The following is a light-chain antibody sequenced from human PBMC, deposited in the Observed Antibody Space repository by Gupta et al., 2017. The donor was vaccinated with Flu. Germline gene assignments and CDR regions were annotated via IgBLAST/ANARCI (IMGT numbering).Light chain of an antibody. CDR2: GAS. CDR3: QQYNNWPRT. J-gene: IGKJ1*01. CDR1: QSVSSN. Sequence: EIVMTQSPATLSVSPGERATLSGRASQSVSSNLAWYQQKPGQAPRLRIYGASTRATGIPARFSGSGSGTEFTLTISSLQSEDFAVYYCQQYNNWPRTFGQGTKVEIK. V-gene: IGKV3D-15*01.